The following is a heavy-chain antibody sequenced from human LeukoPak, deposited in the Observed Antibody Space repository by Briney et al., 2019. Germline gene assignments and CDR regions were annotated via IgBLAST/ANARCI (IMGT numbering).Heavy chain of an antibody. CDR3: ARCSGVFGSSGY. Sequence: GGSLRLSCAASGFTFSFYSMNWVRQAPGKGLEWVSYISSSDNTIHYADSVKGRFTISRDNAKNSLYLQMNSLRSEDTAVYYCARCSGVFGSSGYWGQGTLVTVSS. V-gene: IGHV3-48*01. J-gene: IGHJ4*02. CDR2: ISSSDNTI. D-gene: IGHD6-6*01. CDR1: GFTFSFYS.